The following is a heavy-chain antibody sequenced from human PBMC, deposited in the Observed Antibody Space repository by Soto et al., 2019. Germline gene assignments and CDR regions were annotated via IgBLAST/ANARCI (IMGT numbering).Heavy chain of an antibody. J-gene: IGHJ4*02. Sequence: SETLSLTCAVYGGSFSGYYWSWIRQPPGKGLEWIGEINHSGSTNYNPSLKSRVTISVDTSKNQLSLKLSSVTAADTAVYYCAIDLPDDYGDYMGYWGQGTLVTVSS. V-gene: IGHV4-34*01. CDR1: GGSFSGYY. CDR2: INHSGST. D-gene: IGHD4-17*01. CDR3: AIDLPDDYGDYMGY.